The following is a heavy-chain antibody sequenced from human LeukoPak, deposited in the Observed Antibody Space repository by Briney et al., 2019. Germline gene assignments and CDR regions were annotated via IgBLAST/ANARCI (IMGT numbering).Heavy chain of an antibody. J-gene: IGHJ4*02. CDR3: AKGRKGLLFVRGVDFDY. CDR2: IRYDGNNK. V-gene: IGHV3-30*02. Sequence: GGSLRLSCAASGFTFSSYGMHWVRQAPGKGLEWVAFIRYDGNNKYYADSVKGRFTISRDNSKNTLYLQMNSLRVEDTAVYYCAKGRKGLLFVRGVDFDYWGQGTLVTVSS. CDR1: GFTFSSYG. D-gene: IGHD3-10*01.